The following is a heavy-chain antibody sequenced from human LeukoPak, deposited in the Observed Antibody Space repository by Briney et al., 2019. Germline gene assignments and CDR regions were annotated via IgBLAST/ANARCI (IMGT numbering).Heavy chain of an antibody. Sequence: PGGSLRLSCAASGLTVSSNYMSWVRQAPGKGLEWVSVIYSGGSTYYADSVKGRFTISRDNSKNTLYLQMNSLRAEDTAVYYCAREPIAAARRGGNSMDVWGQGTTVTVSS. CDR1: GLTVSSNY. J-gene: IGHJ6*02. CDR3: AREPIAAARRGGNSMDV. V-gene: IGHV3-53*01. D-gene: IGHD6-13*01. CDR2: IYSGGST.